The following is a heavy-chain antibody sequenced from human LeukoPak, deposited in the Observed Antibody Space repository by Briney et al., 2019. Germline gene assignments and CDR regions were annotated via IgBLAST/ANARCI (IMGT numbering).Heavy chain of an antibody. V-gene: IGHV4-4*02. CDR2: IYHSGST. Sequence: SGTLSLTCAVSGASINSSNWWSWVRQSPGKGLEWIGEIYHSGSTNYNPSLKSRVTISVDKSKNQFSLKLSSVTAADTAVYYCARSLSGSYYYYFDYWAREPWSPSPQ. CDR3: ARSLSGSYYYYFDY. J-gene: IGHJ4*02. D-gene: IGHD1-26*01. CDR1: GASINSSNW.